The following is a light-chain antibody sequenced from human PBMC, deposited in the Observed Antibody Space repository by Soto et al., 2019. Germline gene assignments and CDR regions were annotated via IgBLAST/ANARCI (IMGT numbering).Light chain of an antibody. V-gene: IGKV3-20*01. J-gene: IGKJ1*01. CDR2: GAS. CDR3: QQYGSSPAT. Sequence: EIVMTQSPATLSVSPGEGATLSWRASQSVSSNLAWYQQKPGQAPRLLIYGASSRAIGIPDRFSGSGSGTDFTLTISRLEPEDFAVYYCQQYGSSPATFGQGTKVDIK. CDR1: QSVSSN.